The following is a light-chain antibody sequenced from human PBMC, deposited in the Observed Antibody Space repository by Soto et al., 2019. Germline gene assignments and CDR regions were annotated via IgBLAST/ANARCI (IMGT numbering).Light chain of an antibody. CDR2: DAS. J-gene: IGKJ5*01. Sequence: EIVLTQSPATLSLSPGERATLSCRASQSVSSYLAWYQQKPGQAPRLLIYDASNWATGIPARFSGSGSGTDFTLTISSLEPEDFAVYYCQQRSNWRITFGQGTRLEIK. CDR3: QQRSNWRIT. CDR1: QSVSSY. V-gene: IGKV3-11*01.